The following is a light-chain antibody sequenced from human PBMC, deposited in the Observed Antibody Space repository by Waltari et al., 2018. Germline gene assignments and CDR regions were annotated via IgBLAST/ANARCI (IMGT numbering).Light chain of an antibody. CDR1: QTVLYSDNNNY. Sequence: DIVMTQSPDSLAVSLGERASINCKSSQTVLYSDNNNYLGWYQQRPGQPPKLLISWASTRESGVPDRFSGRGSGTDFTLTINSLQAEDVAIYYCQQYYSTPVTFGQGIKLEIK. J-gene: IGKJ2*01. V-gene: IGKV4-1*01. CDR2: WAS. CDR3: QQYYSTPVT.